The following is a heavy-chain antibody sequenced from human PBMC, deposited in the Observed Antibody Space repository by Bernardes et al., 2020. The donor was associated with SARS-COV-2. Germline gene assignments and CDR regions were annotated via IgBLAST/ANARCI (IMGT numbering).Heavy chain of an antibody. V-gene: IGHV1-18*01. CDR2: ISTYNGNT. CDR1: GYTFTSYG. D-gene: IGHD3-10*01. Sequence: ASVKVSCKASGYTFTSYGVNWVRQAPGQGLEWMGYISTYNGNTNYAQNLQGRVTVTSDTSTRTVYMELRSLRSDDTAVYYCAGRDYSDSGRPYWGQGILVTVSS. J-gene: IGHJ4*02. CDR3: AGRDYSDSGRPY.